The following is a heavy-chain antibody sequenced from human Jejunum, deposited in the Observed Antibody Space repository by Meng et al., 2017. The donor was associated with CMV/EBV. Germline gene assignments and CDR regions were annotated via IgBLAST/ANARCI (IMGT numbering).Heavy chain of an antibody. CDR1: GFTFNNYS. V-gene: IGHV3-23*01. CDR2: IAGSGIST. J-gene: IGHJ4*02. CDR3: AKDLGRGKMAYSS. D-gene: IGHD5-24*01. Sequence: ASGFTFNNYSMHWVRQAPGKGLEWVATIAGSGISTYYADSVKGRFTISSDHSKNMLYLQMNSMRVEDTAIYYCAKDLGRGKMAYSSWGQGTLVTVSS.